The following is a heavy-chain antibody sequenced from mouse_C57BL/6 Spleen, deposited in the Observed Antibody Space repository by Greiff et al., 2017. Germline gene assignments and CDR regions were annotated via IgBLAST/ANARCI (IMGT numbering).Heavy chain of an antibody. CDR3: AIREGAYYAMDD. CDR2: ISSGSSTI. J-gene: IGHJ4*01. Sequence: EVMLVESGGGLVKPGGSLKLSCAASGFTFSDYGMHWVRQAPEKGLEWVAYISSGSSTIYYADTVKGRFTISRDNAKNTLFLQMTSLRSEDTAMYYCAIREGAYYAMDDWGQGTSVTVSS. V-gene: IGHV5-17*01. D-gene: IGHD1-1*01. CDR1: GFTFSDYG.